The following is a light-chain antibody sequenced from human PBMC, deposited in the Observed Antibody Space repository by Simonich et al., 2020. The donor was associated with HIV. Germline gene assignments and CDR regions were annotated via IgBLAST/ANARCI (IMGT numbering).Light chain of an antibody. V-gene: IGLV2-14*03. Sequence: QSALTQPASVSGSPGQSITISCTGTSSDVAPYNFVSWYQQHPCKAPKLMIYDVTKRPAGVSDRFSGSKSGNTASRTISGLQAEDEADYYCSSYTSSTTWVFGGGTKLTVL. J-gene: IGLJ3*02. CDR2: DVT. CDR3: SSYTSSTTWV. CDR1: SSDVAPYNF.